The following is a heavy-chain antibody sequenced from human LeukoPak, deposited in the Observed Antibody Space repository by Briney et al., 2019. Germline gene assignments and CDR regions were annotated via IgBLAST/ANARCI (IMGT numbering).Heavy chain of an antibody. Sequence: SETLSLTCTVSGGSISSYYWSWIRQPPGKGLEWIGYIYYSGSTNYNPSLKSRVTISVDTSKNQFPLKLSSVTAADTAVYYCARWSGGYSYGYIDYWGQGTLVTVSS. CDR1: GGSISSYY. CDR2: IYYSGST. CDR3: ARWSGGYSYGYIDY. J-gene: IGHJ4*02. V-gene: IGHV4-59*01. D-gene: IGHD5-18*01.